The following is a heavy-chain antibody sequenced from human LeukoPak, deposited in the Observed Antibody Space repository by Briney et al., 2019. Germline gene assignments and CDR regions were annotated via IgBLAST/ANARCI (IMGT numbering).Heavy chain of an antibody. V-gene: IGHV1-46*01. CDR3: ARRAGDHYYFDY. D-gene: IGHD7-27*01. J-gene: IGHJ4*02. CDR2: INPSSGST. Sequence: ASVKVSCKASGYIFTSYYMHWVRQAPGQGLEWMGIINPSSGSTGYAQKFQDRVKMTRDTSRSTVYMELSSLRSEDTAVYYCARRAGDHYYFDYWGQGTLVTVSS. CDR1: GYIFTSYY.